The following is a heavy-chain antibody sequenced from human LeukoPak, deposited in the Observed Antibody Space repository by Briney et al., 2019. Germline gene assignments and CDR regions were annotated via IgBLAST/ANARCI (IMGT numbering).Heavy chain of an antibody. Sequence: ASVKVSCKASGYTFTDYYVHWVRQAPGQGLEWMGGIIPIFGTANYAQKFQGRVTITADESTSTAYMELSSLRSEDTAVYYCAAAPNYYGSGSSLGGWGQGTLVTVSS. CDR3: AAAPNYYGSGSSLGG. D-gene: IGHD3-10*01. CDR1: GYTFTDYY. J-gene: IGHJ4*02. CDR2: IIPIFGTA. V-gene: IGHV1-69*13.